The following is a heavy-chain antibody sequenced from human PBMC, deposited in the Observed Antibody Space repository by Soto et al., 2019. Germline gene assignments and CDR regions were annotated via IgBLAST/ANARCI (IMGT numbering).Heavy chain of an antibody. Sequence: GGSLRLSCAASGFTFSSYAMSWVRQAPGKGLEWVSGISGSGGRTYYADSVKGRFTISRDNSKHTLYPQMNSLRAEDTAVYHCAKADDFWSGYHIYYYYGMDVWGQGTTVTVS. V-gene: IGHV3-23*01. D-gene: IGHD3-3*01. CDR2: ISGSGGRT. CDR1: GFTFSSYA. CDR3: AKADDFWSGYHIYYYYGMDV. J-gene: IGHJ6*02.